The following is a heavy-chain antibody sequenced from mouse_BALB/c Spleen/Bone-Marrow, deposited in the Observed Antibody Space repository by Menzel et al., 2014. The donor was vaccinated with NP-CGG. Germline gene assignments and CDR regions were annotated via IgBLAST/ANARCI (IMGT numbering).Heavy chain of an antibody. V-gene: IGHV5-6*01. CDR3: ARRRDYDYFDY. D-gene: IGHD2-4*01. CDR2: ISSGGTYT. J-gene: IGHJ2*01. CDR1: GFTFSNYG. Sequence: EVQGVESGGDLVKPGGSLKLSCAASGFTFSNYGMSWVRQIPDKRLEWVATISSGGTYTFYPDSVKGRVTISRDNTKNTLNLQMTSLKSEDTAMYYCARRRDYDYFDYWGQGTTLTVSS.